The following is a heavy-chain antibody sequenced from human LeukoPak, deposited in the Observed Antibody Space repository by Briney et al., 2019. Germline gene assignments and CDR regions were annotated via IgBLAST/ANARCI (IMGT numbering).Heavy chain of an antibody. V-gene: IGHV3-11*01. D-gene: IGHD3-22*01. CDR3: ARDQDSSGCSEPDIDY. Sequence: KTGGSLRLSCAASGFTFSDYYMSWIRQAPGKGLEWVSYISSSGSTIYYADSVKGRFTISRDNAKNSLYLQMNSLRAEDTAVYYCARDQDSSGCSEPDIDYWGQGTLVTVSS. J-gene: IGHJ4*02. CDR1: GFTFSDYY. CDR2: ISSSGSTI.